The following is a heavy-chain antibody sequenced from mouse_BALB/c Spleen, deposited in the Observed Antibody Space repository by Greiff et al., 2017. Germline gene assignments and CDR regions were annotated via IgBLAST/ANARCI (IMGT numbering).Heavy chain of an antibody. CDR2: ISYDGSN. CDR3: ARDDYGLDY. J-gene: IGHJ2*01. Sequence: EVQLVESGPGLVKPSQSLSLTCSVTGYSITSGYYWIWIRQFPGNKLEWMGYISYDGSNNYNPSLKNRISITRDTSKNQFFLKLNSVTTEDTATYYCARDDYGLDYWGQGTTLTVSS. CDR1: GYSITSGYY. D-gene: IGHD1-1*01. V-gene: IGHV3-6*02.